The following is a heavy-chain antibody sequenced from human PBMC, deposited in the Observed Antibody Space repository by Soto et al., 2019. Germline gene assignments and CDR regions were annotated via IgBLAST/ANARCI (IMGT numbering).Heavy chain of an antibody. CDR2: IIPIFGTA. J-gene: IGHJ6*02. D-gene: IGHD2-8*02. CDR3: ATHWTGVPRYYYGTDV. Sequence: QVQLVQSGAEVKKPASSVKVSCKASGGTFSSYAISWVRHAPGQGLEWMGGIIPIFGTADYAQKFQGRVTITADESTSTAYMELSSLRSEDTAVYYCATHWTGVPRYYYGTDVWGQGTTVTVSS. CDR1: GGTFSSYA. V-gene: IGHV1-69*12.